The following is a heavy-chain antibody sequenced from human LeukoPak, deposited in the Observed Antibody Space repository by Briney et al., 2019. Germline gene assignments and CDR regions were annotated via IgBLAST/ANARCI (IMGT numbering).Heavy chain of an antibody. CDR3: ARDLAVAVPDY. J-gene: IGHJ4*02. CDR2: ISSSSIYI. D-gene: IGHD6-19*01. V-gene: IGHV3-21*04. Sequence: PGGSLRLSCAASGFTVHSNYMNWVRQAPGKGLEWVSSISSSSIYIYNADSVKGRFTISRDNAKNSLYLQMNSLRAEDTAVYYCARDLAVAVPDYWGQGTLVTVSS. CDR1: GFTVHSNY.